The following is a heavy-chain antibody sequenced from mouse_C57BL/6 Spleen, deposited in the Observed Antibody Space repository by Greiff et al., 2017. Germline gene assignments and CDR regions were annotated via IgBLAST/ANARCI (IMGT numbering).Heavy chain of an antibody. V-gene: IGHV1-26*01. Sequence: VQLQQSGPELVKPGASVKISCKASGYTFTDYYMNWVKQSHGKSLEWIGDINPNNGGTSYNQKFKGKATLTVDKSSSTAYMELRSLTSEDAAVYYCARGDDDCLFAYWGQGTMVTVSA. D-gene: IGHD2-13*01. CDR1: GYTFTDYY. J-gene: IGHJ3*01. CDR2: INPNNGGT. CDR3: ARGDDDCLFAY.